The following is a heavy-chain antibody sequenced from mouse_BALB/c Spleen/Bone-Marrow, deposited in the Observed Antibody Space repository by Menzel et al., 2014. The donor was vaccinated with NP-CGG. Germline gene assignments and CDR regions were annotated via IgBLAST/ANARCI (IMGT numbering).Heavy chain of an antibody. CDR3: ASCGNYEAWFAY. CDR1: GYAFTSYN. CDR2: IDPYNGDT. J-gene: IGHJ3*01. Sequence: EVQLQQSGPELVKPGAPVKVSCKASGYAFTSYNIYWVKQSHGKSLEWIGYIDPYNGDTNYNQKFKVKATLTVDKSSSTAYMHLNSLTSEDSAVYYCASCGNYEAWFAYWGQGTLVTVSA. D-gene: IGHD2-1*01. V-gene: IGHV1S135*01.